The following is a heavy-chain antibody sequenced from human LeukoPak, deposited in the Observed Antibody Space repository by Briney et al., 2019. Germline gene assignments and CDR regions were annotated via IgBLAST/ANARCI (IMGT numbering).Heavy chain of an antibody. D-gene: IGHD4-17*01. J-gene: IGHJ4*02. CDR2: IYYSGST. V-gene: IGHV4-59*01. CDR1: GGSISSYY. CDR3: ARLGDYGPGVFDY. Sequence: SETLSLTCTVSGGSISSYYWSWIRQPPGKGLEWIGYIYYSGSTNYNPSLKSRVTISVDTSKNQFSLKLGSVTAADTAVYYCARLGDYGPGVFDYWGQGTLVTVSS.